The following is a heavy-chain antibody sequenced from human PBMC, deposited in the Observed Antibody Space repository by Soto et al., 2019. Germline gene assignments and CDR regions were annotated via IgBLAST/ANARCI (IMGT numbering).Heavy chain of an antibody. J-gene: IGHJ4*02. D-gene: IGHD4-17*01. CDR3: AKDSGTKTVTPTYYFDY. V-gene: IGHV3-30*18. Sequence: GGSLRLSCAASGFTFSSYGMHWVRQAPGKGLEWVAVISYDGSNKYYADSVKGRFTISRDNSKNTLYLQMNSLRAEDTAVYYCAKDSGTKTVTPTYYFDYWGQGTLVTVSS. CDR2: ISYDGSNK. CDR1: GFTFSSYG.